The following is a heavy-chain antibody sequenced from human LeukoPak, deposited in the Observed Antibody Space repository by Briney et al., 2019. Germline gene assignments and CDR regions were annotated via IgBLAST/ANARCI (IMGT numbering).Heavy chain of an antibody. CDR1: GYPFTNYA. V-gene: IGHV1-3*01. CDR3: ARVPLHDSSGHYYPH. D-gene: IGHD3-22*01. J-gene: IGHJ1*01. CDR2: VNAGDGNT. Sequence: ASVKVSCKASGYPFTNYAMHWVRQAPGQGLEWMGWVNAGDGNTKHSQNFQGRVTIIRDTSASTAYMELSSLRSEDTAVYYCARVPLHDSSGHYYPHWGQGTLVTVSS.